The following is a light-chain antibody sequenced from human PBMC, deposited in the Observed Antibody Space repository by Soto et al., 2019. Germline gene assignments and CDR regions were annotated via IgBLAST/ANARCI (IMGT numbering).Light chain of an antibody. CDR2: EVS. CDR1: SSDVGGYNH. CDR3: TSYTSISTYV. V-gene: IGLV2-14*01. J-gene: IGLJ1*01. Sequence: GASSDVGGYNHVSWYQQHADKAPKLLIHEVSNRPSGVSNRFSGSKSGNTASLTISGLQAEGEADYYCTSYTSISTYVFGTGTKVTVL.